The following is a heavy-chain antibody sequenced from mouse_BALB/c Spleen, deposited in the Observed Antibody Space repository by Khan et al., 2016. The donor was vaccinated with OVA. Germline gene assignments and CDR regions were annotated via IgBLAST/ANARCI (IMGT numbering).Heavy chain of an antibody. V-gene: IGHV1-54*01. Sequence: QVQLQQSGAELVRPGTSVKVSCKASGYAFTNYLIEWVKQRPGQGLEWIGLINPGSGGTNYNEKFKGKATLTADKSSSTAYMQISSLTSDDSAVYFCARQGADRGWFAYWGQGTLVTVSA. CDR3: ARQGADRGWFAY. CDR1: GYAFTNYL. D-gene: IGHD3-3*01. J-gene: IGHJ3*01. CDR2: INPGSGGT.